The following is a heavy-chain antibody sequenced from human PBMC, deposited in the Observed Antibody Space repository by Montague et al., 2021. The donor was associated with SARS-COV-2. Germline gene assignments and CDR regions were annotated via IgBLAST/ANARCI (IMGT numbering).Heavy chain of an antibody. CDR2: IYTSGST. Sequence: SETLSLTCTVSGGSISSYYWSWIRQPAGKRLEWIGRIYTSGSTNYNPSLKSRVTMSVDTSKNQFSLKLRSVTAADTAVYFCARDGLERQWWMLGWFDPWGQGTLVTVSS. J-gene: IGHJ5*02. D-gene: IGHD1-1*01. V-gene: IGHV4-4*07. CDR3: ARDGLERQWWMLGWFDP. CDR1: GGSISSYY.